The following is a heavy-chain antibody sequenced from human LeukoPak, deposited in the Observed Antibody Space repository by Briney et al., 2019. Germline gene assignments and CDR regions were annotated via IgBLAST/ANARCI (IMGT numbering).Heavy chain of an antibody. Sequence: GSLRLSCAASGFTFSSYWMHWVRQAPGKGLVWVSRINSDGSSTSYADSVKGRFTISRDNAKNTLYLQMNSLRAEDTAVYYCARGAHGSGSYYRSYYFDYWGQGTLVTVSS. CDR3: ARGAHGSGSYYRSYYFDY. J-gene: IGHJ4*02. D-gene: IGHD3-10*01. V-gene: IGHV3-74*01. CDR1: GFTFSSYW. CDR2: INSDGSST.